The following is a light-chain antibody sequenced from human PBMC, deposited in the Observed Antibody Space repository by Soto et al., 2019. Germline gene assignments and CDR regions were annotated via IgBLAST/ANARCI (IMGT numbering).Light chain of an antibody. J-gene: IGLJ3*02. CDR1: SSDVGDGDF. CDR3: CSYTRSYTWV. V-gene: IGLV2-14*01. CDR2: KVS. Sequence: SALTQPASVSGSPRQSITISCTGTSSDVGDGDFVSWYQQRPGNAPKLMIYKVSNRPSGVSNRFSGSKSGNTASLTISGLQAEDEADYYCCSYTRSYTWVFGGGTKMTVL.